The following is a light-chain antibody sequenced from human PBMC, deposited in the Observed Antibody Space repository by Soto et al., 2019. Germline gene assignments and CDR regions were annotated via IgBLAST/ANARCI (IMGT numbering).Light chain of an antibody. CDR3: LEDIYYPWR. Sequence: AIRINQALSSLSASEGNRVAIPCLASQGFGNALGWYQQKTGKPPKVLIYGGSNLHSGVPPRFSGSGSGTDFTLAISSLQPEDSAPYYCLEDIYYPWRFGDGTKVDIK. V-gene: IGKV1-6*01. J-gene: IGKJ1*01. CDR1: QGFGNA. CDR2: GGS.